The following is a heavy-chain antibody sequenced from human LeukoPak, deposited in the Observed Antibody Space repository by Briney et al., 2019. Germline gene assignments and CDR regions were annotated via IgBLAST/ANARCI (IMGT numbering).Heavy chain of an antibody. CDR2: IYYSGST. Sequence: SETLSLTCTVSGGSISSYYWSWIRQPPGKGLEWIGYIYYSGSTNYNPSLKSRVTISVDTSKNQFSLKLSSVTAVDTAVYYCARLRWLQLIDYWGQGTLVTVSS. D-gene: IGHD5-24*01. J-gene: IGHJ4*02. V-gene: IGHV4-59*01. CDR3: ARLRWLQLIDY. CDR1: GGSISSYY.